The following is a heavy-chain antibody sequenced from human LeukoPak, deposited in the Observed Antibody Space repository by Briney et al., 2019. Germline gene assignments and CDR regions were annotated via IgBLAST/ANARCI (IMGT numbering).Heavy chain of an antibody. J-gene: IGHJ4*02. V-gene: IGHV3-33*06. CDR2: IWGGGGNK. CDR1: GFTFNSYG. CDR3: AKYRHWNGGYDY. Sequence: GGSLRLSCAASGFTFNSYGMHWVRQAPGKGLEWVAVIWGGGGNKYYADSVKGRFTISRDNSKNTVYLQMNSLRAEDTGVYYCAKYRHWNGGYDYWGQGTLVTVSS. D-gene: IGHD1-1*01.